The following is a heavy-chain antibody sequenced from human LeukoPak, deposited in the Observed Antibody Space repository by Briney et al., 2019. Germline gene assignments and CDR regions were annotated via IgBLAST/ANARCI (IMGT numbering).Heavy chain of an antibody. CDR1: GGSISSYY. CDR3: ARHFSLAYYFDY. Sequence: SETLSLTCTVSGGSISSYYWSWIRQPPGKGLEWIGYIYYSGSTNYNPPLKSRVTISVDTSKNQFSLKLSSVTAADTAVYYCARHFSLAYYFDYWGQGTLVTVSS. J-gene: IGHJ4*02. CDR2: IYYSGST. D-gene: IGHD3-3*01. V-gene: IGHV4-59*08.